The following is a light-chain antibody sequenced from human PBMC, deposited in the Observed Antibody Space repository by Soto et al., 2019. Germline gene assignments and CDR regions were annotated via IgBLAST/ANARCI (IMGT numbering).Light chain of an antibody. V-gene: IGKV3-20*01. J-gene: IGKJ1*01. Sequence: EIVLTQSPGTLSLFPGDRATLSCRASQSLSSNFLAWYQQKPGQAPRLLIYGASRRATEIPDRFSGSGSGTDFALTITRLEPADFAVYFCQQYDTFPRTFGQGTKVEIQ. CDR1: QSLSSNF. CDR2: GAS. CDR3: QQYDTFPRT.